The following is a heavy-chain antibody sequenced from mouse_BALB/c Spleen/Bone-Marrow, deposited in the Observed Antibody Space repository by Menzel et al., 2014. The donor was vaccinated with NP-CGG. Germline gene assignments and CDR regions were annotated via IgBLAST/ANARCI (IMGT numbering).Heavy chain of an antibody. D-gene: IGHD1-1*01. J-gene: IGHJ2*01. CDR2: IFPRNGST. CDR3: ARRDYYGSTYGFDY. Sequence: VKLMESGPELVKPGASVKISCKASGYSLTSYYIHWVKQRPGQGLEWIGWIFPRNGSTKYNEKFKGKATLTADTSSSTAYMQLSSLTPEDSAVYFCARRDYYGSTYGFDYWGQGTTLTVSS. CDR1: GYSLTSYY. V-gene: IGHV1-66*01.